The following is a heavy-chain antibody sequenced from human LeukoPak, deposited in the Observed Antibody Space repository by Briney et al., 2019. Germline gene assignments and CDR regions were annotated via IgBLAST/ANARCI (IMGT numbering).Heavy chain of an antibody. Sequence: GGSLRLSCAASGFIFSDYYMSWIRQAPGGGLEWLSYISSSGYTIYYADSVKGRFTIPRDNAKNSLYLQMNSLRVEDTAVYYCARKEYGSSWYAIDYWGQGTLVTVSS. D-gene: IGHD6-13*01. CDR3: ARKEYGSSWYAIDY. J-gene: IGHJ4*02. CDR1: GFIFSDYY. V-gene: IGHV3-11*01. CDR2: ISSSGYTI.